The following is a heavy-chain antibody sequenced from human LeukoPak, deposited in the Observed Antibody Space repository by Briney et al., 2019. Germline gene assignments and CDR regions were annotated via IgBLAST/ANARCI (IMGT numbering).Heavy chain of an antibody. Sequence: PGGSLRLSCAASGLTFSSYSMNWVRQAPGKGLEWVSSISSSSSYIYYADSVKGRFTISRDNAKNSLYLQMNSLRAEDTAVYYCARDLDYDFWSGFHHNWFDPWGQGTLVTVSS. D-gene: IGHD3-3*01. CDR1: GLTFSSYS. V-gene: IGHV3-21*01. CDR2: ISSSSSYI. CDR3: ARDLDYDFWSGFHHNWFDP. J-gene: IGHJ5*02.